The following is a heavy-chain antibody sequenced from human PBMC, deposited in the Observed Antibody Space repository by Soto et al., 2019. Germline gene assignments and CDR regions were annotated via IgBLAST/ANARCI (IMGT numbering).Heavy chain of an antibody. V-gene: IGHV1-3*01. D-gene: IGHD6-19*01. CDR3: ARRVSGWWDDAFDI. CDR2: INDGNGNT. J-gene: IGHJ3*02. Sequence: QVQLVQSGAEVKKPGASVKVSCKASGYTFTSYAMHWVRQAPGQRLEWMGWINDGNGNTKYSQKFQGRVTSTRDTSASTAYMELSSLRSEDTAVYYCARRVSGWWDDAFDIWGQGTMVTVSS. CDR1: GYTFTSYA.